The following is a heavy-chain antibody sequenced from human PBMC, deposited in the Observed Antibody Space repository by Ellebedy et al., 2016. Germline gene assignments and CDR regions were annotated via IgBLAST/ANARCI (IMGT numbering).Heavy chain of an antibody. CDR2: INPNSGGT. J-gene: IGHJ4*02. CDR3: ARDVRVFDS. D-gene: IGHD3-16*02. CDR1: RDTFTGYY. Sequence: ASVKVSXKASRDTFTGYYMHWVRQAPGQGLEWMGWINPNSGGTNYAQKFQGRVTMTRDTSIRTAYLELSSLTSDDTAVYYCARDVRVFDSWGQGTLLTVSS. V-gene: IGHV1-2*02.